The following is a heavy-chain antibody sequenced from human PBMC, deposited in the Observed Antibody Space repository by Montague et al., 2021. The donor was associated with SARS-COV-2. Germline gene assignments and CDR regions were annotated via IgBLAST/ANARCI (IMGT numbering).Heavy chain of an antibody. Sequence: SETLSLTCTVSGGSISSSSYYWGWLRQPPGKGLEWIGSIYYSGSTYYNPSLKSRVTISVDTSKNQFSLKLSSVTAADTAVYYCASLTLGYCSSTSCYSDWFDPWGQGTLVTVSS. CDR1: GGSISSSSYY. CDR2: IYYSGST. J-gene: IGHJ5*02. V-gene: IGHV4-39*07. D-gene: IGHD2-2*02. CDR3: ASLTLGYCSSTSCYSDWFDP.